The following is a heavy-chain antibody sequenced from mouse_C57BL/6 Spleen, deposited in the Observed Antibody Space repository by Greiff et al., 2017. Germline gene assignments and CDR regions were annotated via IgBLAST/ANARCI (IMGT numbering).Heavy chain of an antibody. CDR2: ISSGSSTI. CDR1: GFTFSDYG. D-gene: IGHD1-1*01. V-gene: IGHV5-17*01. Sequence: EVKLMESGGGLVKPGGSLKLSCAAPGFTFSDYGMHWVRQAPEKGLEWVAYISSGSSTIYYADTVKGRFTISRDNAKNTLFLQMTSLRSEDTAMYYCARGVVPITTVVAYYAMDYWGQGTSVTVSS. CDR3: ARGVVPITTVVAYYAMDY. J-gene: IGHJ4*01.